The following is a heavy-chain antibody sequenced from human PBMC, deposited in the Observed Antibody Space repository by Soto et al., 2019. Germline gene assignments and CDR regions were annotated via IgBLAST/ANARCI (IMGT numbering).Heavy chain of an antibody. Sequence: ASVKVSCKASGYTFTGYYMHWVRQAPGQGLEWMGWINPNSGGTNYAQKLQGRVTMTRDTSISTAYMELSRLRSDDTAVYYCARDPRYCTNGVCYSGMVRYYGMDVWGQGTTVTVSS. D-gene: IGHD2-8*01. V-gene: IGHV1-2*02. J-gene: IGHJ6*02. CDR1: GYTFTGYY. CDR2: INPNSGGT. CDR3: ARDPRYCTNGVCYSGMVRYYGMDV.